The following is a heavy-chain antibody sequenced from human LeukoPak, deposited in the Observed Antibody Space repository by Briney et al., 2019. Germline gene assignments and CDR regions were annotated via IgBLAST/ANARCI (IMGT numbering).Heavy chain of an antibody. D-gene: IGHD3-22*01. CDR1: GYTFTGYY. CDR2: INHNSGGT. J-gene: IGHJ4*02. V-gene: IGHV1-2*02. CDR3: ASPHHYYDSSGYYN. Sequence: GASVKVSCKASGYTFTGYYMHWVRQAPGQGLEWMGWINHNSGGTNYAQKFQGRVTMTRDTSISTAYMELSRLRSDDTAVYYCASPHHYYDSSGYYNWGQGTPVTVSS.